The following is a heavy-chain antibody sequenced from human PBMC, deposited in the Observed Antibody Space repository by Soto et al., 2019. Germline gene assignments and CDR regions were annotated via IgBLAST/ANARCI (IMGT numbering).Heavy chain of an antibody. CDR3: AKDNYDSSGYYIKYYFDY. V-gene: IGHV3-23*01. CDR2: ISGSGGST. CDR1: GFTFSSYA. D-gene: IGHD3-22*01. Sequence: GGSLRLSCAASGFTFSSYAMSWVRQAPGKGLEWVSAISGSGGSTYYADSVKGRFTISRDNSKNTLYLQMNSLRAEDTAVYYCAKDNYDSSGYYIKYYFDYWGQGTLVTISS. J-gene: IGHJ4*02.